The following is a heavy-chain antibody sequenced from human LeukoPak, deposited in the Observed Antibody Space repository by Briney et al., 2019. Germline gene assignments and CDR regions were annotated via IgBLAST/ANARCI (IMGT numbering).Heavy chain of an antibody. J-gene: IGHJ4*02. Sequence: KPSQTLSLTCTVSGGSINSGSYYWSWIRQSAGKGLERIGRISTSGNTNYNPSLKSRVTISVDTSKNQFSLKLNSVTAADTAVYYCASLPFFFDGSCSYYHYWGQGTLVTVSS. CDR2: ISTSGNT. D-gene: IGHD3-22*01. V-gene: IGHV4-61*02. CDR1: GGSINSGSYY. CDR3: ASLPFFFDGSCSYYHY.